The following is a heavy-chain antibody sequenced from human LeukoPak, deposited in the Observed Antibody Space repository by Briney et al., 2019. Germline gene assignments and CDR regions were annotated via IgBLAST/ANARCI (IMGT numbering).Heavy chain of an antibody. V-gene: IGHV3-30*18. J-gene: IGHJ4*02. Sequence: PGRALRLSCAASGFTFSSYGMHWVCQAPGKGLEWVALISYDGSNKYYADSVKGGFTNSRDNPNKKLYLPMNSLRARETPGYYFSKEDHYHSSFFNYWGQRDLVTVSS. CDR2: ISYDGSNK. CDR1: GFTFSSYG. D-gene: IGHD3-22*01. CDR3: SKEDHYHSSFFNY.